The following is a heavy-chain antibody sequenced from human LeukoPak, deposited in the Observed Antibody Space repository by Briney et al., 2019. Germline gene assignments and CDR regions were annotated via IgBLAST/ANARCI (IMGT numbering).Heavy chain of an antibody. CDR2: INHSGST. Sequence: SETLSLTCAVYGGSFSGYYWSWIRQPPGKGLEWIGEINHSGSTNYNPSLKSRVTISVDTSKNQFSLKLSSVTAADTAVYYCARSRGEYYDILTGITYYYYYCMDVWGKGTTVTVSS. V-gene: IGHV4-34*01. J-gene: IGHJ6*03. CDR1: GGSFSGYY. CDR3: ARSRGEYYDILTGITYYYYYCMDV. D-gene: IGHD3-9*01.